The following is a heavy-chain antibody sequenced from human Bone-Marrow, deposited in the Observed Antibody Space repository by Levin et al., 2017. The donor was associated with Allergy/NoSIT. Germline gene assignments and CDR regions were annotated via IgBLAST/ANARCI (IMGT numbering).Heavy chain of an antibody. J-gene: IGHJ4*02. CDR3: AKNLGGDEDDDILTGLFDY. D-gene: IGHD3-9*01. CDR1: GFTFDTFT. Sequence: GESLKISCAASGFTFDTFTMSWVRQGPGGGLQWLADISGSGGRTYYADSVKGRFSISRDNSKNIVYLQMNSLRGEDTAVYYCAKNLGGDEDDDILTGLFDYWGQGTLVTVSS. CDR2: ISGSGGRT. V-gene: IGHV3-23*01.